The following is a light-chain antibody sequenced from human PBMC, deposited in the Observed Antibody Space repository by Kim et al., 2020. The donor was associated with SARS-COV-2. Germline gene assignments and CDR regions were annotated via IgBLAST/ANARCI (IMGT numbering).Light chain of an antibody. V-gene: IGKV3D-20*01. Sequence: PPGDRATHSCGASQTINSNYLAWYQHKPGLAPRLLVSGASIRATGIPDRFSGTGSGTDFTLIISRLEPEDFALYYCQQYSHSPLAFGGGTKVDIK. CDR2: GAS. CDR1: QTINSNY. CDR3: QQYSHSPLA. J-gene: IGKJ4*01.